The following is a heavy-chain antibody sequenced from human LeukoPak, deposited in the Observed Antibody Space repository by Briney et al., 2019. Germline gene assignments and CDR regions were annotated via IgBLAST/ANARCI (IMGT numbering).Heavy chain of an antibody. J-gene: IGHJ5*02. CDR2: IYYSGST. D-gene: IGHD6-6*01. CDR3: ASLLAARPWWFDP. V-gene: IGHV4-61*01. Sequence: SETLSLTCTVSGGSNISDNYYWGWIRQPPGKGLEWIGYIYYSGSTNYNPSLKSRVTISVDTSKNQFSLKLSSVTAADTAVYYCASLLAARPWWFDPWGQGTLVTVSS. CDR1: GGSNISDNYY.